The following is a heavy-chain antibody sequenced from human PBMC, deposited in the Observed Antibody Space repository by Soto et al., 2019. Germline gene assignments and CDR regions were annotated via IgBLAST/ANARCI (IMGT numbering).Heavy chain of an antibody. D-gene: IGHD5-12*01. CDR2: INSDGSST. V-gene: IGHV3-74*01. Sequence: EVQLVESGGGLVQPGGSLRLSCAASGFTFSSYWMHWVRQAPGKGLVWVSRINSDGSSTSYADSVKGRFTISRDNAKNSLYLQMNSLGAEDTAVYYCARDPYSGYDWGHVAFDIWGQGTMVTVSS. J-gene: IGHJ3*02. CDR1: GFTFSSYW. CDR3: ARDPYSGYDWGHVAFDI.